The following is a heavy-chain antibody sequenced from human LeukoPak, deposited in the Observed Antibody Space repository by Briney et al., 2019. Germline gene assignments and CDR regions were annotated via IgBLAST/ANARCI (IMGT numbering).Heavy chain of an antibody. CDR2: ISSSNNYI. D-gene: IGHD3-16*01. CDR3: AREISGGPFDY. V-gene: IGHV3-21*01. CDR1: RFTFSIYN. Sequence: GSLRLSCAASRFTFSIYNMNWVRQAPGKGLEWVSSISSSNNYIYYVDSVKGRFTISRDNAKNSLYLQMNNLRAEDTAVYYCAREISGGPFDYWGQGTLVTVSS. J-gene: IGHJ4*02.